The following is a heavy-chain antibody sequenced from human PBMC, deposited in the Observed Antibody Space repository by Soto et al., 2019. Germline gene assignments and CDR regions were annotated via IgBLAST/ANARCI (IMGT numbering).Heavy chain of an antibody. V-gene: IGHV1-8*01. CDR1: GYTFTSYD. CDR3: ARGVAVAGTVGSWFDP. D-gene: IGHD6-19*01. CDR2: MNPNSGNT. Sequence: ASVKVSCKASGYTFTSYDINWVRQATGQGLEWMGWMNPNSGNTGYAQKFQGRVTMTRNTSISTAYMELSSLRSEDTAVYYCARGVAVAGTVGSWFDPWGQGTLVTVSS. J-gene: IGHJ5*02.